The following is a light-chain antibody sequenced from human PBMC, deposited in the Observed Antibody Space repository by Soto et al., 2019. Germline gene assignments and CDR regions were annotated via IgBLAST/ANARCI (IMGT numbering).Light chain of an antibody. CDR3: QQRSNWLF. CDR1: QSVSSY. CDR2: DAS. V-gene: IGKV3-11*01. Sequence: EIVLTQSPATLSLSPGERATLSCRASQSVSSYLAWYQQKPGQSPRLLIYDASNRATGIPARFSGSGSGTDFTLTISSLEPEDFAVYYCQQRSNWLFVGGWNEVDIK. J-gene: IGKJ4*01.